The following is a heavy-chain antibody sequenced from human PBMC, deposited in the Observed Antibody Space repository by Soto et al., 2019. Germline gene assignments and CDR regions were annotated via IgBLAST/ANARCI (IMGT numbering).Heavy chain of an antibody. V-gene: IGHV1-69*06. CDR3: ARSLLRYCSGGSCYSNAFDI. CDR2: IIPIFGTA. Sequence: QVQLVQSGAEVKKPGSSVKVSCKASGGTFSSYAISWVRQAPGQGLEWMGGIIPIFGTANYGQKFQGRVTITADKSTSTAYMEMSSLRSEDTAVYYCARSLLRYCSGGSCYSNAFDIWGQGTMVTVSS. D-gene: IGHD2-15*01. J-gene: IGHJ3*02. CDR1: GGTFSSYA.